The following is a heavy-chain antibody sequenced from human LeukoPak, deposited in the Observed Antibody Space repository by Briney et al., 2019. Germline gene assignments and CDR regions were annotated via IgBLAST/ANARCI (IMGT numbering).Heavy chain of an antibody. V-gene: IGHV1-46*01. CDR1: GYTFTSYY. J-gene: IGHJ4*02. CDR3: ARCDGDYGQEVDD. Sequence: GASVKVSCKASGYTFTSYYMHWVRQAPGQGLEWMGIINPSGGSTSNAQKFQGRVTMTRDTSTSTVYMELSSLRSADTGVCLLARCDGDYGQEVDDWGQGTLVTVSS. CDR2: INPSGGST. D-gene: IGHD4-17*01.